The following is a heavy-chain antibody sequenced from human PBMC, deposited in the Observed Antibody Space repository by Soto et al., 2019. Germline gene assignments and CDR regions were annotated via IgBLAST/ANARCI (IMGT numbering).Heavy chain of an antibody. Sequence: QLQLQESGSGLVKPSQTLSLTCAVSGGSISSGGYSWSWIRQPPGKGLEWIGYIYHSGSTYYNPSRQRRVALSVARSKIQFSLRRGSVPAADTAVYYCAAGAGLPRYYWGQGTLVTVSS. CDR2: IYHSGST. V-gene: IGHV4-30-2*01. CDR3: AAGAGLPRYY. D-gene: IGHD5-12*01. CDR1: GGSISSGGYS. J-gene: IGHJ4*02.